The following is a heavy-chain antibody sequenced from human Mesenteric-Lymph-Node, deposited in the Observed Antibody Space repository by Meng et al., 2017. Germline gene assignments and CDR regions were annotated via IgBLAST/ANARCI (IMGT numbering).Heavy chain of an antibody. D-gene: IGHD1-26*01. CDR2: IYSGGST. CDR3: ARDSVGATRAS. J-gene: IGHJ5*02. CDR1: GFAFSHYW. V-gene: IGHV3-53*04. Sequence: GESLKISCVASGFAFSHYWMHWVRQAPGKGLEWVSVIYSGGSTYYADSVKGRFTISRHNSKNTLYLQMNSLRAEDTAVYYCARDSVGATRASWGQGTLVTVSS.